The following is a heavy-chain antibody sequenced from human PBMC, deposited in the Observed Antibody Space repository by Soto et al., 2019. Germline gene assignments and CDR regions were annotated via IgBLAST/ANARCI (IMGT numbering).Heavy chain of an antibody. CDR2: VYYTGST. V-gene: IGHV4-59*01. Sequence: SETLSLTCRVSGGSMSGYYWSWIRQAPGKGLEWIGYVYYTGSTNYNPSLQSRVTISVDTSNKQFSLSLRLVTAADTAVYFCVRSIAVPSSHIDHWDQGIRVTVSS. CDR3: VRSIAVPSSHIDH. D-gene: IGHD6-6*01. CDR1: GGSMSGYY. J-gene: IGHJ4*02.